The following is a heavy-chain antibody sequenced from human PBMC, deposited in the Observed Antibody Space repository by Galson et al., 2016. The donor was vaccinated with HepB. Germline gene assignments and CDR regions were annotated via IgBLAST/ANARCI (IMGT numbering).Heavy chain of an antibody. D-gene: IGHD4-17*01. CDR3: VKGDYGDYPYYFDY. V-gene: IGHV3-64D*06. CDR2: ITSNGRNT. Sequence: SLRLSCAASGFTFSYYAMHWVRQAPGKGLEYISGITSNGRNTYYADFVKGRFTISRDNSKDTLYLQMSSLRAEDTAVYYCVKGDYGDYPYYFDYWGQGTLVTVSS. J-gene: IGHJ4*02. CDR1: GFTFSYYA.